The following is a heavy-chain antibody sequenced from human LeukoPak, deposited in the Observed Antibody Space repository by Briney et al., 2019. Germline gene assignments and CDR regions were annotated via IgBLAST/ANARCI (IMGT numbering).Heavy chain of an antibody. CDR1: GYTFTSYG. CDR3: GRGNKSFDP. V-gene: IGHV1-18*01. J-gene: IGHJ5*02. CDR2: INPNTGDT. Sequence: ASVKVSCKASGYTFTSYGISWVRQAPGQGLEWIGWINPNTGDTNYAPKFQGRVTMIKDTSTNSAYMELNKLTSDDTAVYYCGRGNKSFDPWGQGTLVTVSS.